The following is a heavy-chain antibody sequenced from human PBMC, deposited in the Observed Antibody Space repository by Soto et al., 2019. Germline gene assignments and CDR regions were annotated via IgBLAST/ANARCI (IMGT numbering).Heavy chain of an antibody. CDR1: GYTLTELS. V-gene: IGHV1-24*01. J-gene: IGHJ4*02. D-gene: IGHD3-10*01. CDR3: ATETHYYGSGSYFDY. Sequence: ASVKVSCKVSGYTLTELSMHWVRQAPGKGLEWMGGFDPEDGETIYAQKFQGRVTMTEDTSTDTAYMELSSLRSEDTAMYYCATETHYYGSGSYFDYWGQGTLVTVSS. CDR2: FDPEDGET.